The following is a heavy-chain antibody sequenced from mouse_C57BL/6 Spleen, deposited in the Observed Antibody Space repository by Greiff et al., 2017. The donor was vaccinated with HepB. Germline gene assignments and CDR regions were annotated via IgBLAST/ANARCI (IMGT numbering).Heavy chain of an antibody. CDR3: ARDWGYYFDY. V-gene: IGHV1-64*01. D-gene: IGHD4-1*01. J-gene: IGHJ2*01. Sequence: LQLQQPGAELVKPGASVKLSCKASGYTFTSYWMHWVKQRPGQGLEWIGMIHPNSGSTNYNEKFKSKATLTVDKSSSTAYMQLSSLTSEDSAVYYCARDWGYYFDYWGQGTTLTVSS. CDR1: GYTFTSYW. CDR2: IHPNSGST.